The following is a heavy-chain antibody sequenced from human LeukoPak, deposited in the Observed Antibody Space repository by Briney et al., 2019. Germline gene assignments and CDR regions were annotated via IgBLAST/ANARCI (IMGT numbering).Heavy chain of an antibody. J-gene: IGHJ6*02. V-gene: IGHV4-30-2*01. CDR1: GGSISSGGYS. CDR2: IYHSGST. D-gene: IGHD3-3*01. Sequence: SQTLSLTCAVSGGSISSGGYSWSWLRQPPGKGLEWIGYIYHSGSTYYNPSLKSRVTISVDRSKNQFSLKLSSVTAADTAVYYCARAGYRNDFWSGYYPPNYYYGMDVWGQGTTVTVSS. CDR3: ARAGYRNDFWSGYYPPNYYYGMDV.